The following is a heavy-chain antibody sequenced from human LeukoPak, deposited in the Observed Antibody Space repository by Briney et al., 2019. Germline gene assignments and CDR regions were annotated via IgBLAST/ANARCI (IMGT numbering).Heavy chain of an antibody. CDR3: AKGWSTVTREGY. Sequence: PGGSLRLSCAASGFTVNSTYMNWVRQAPGKGLQWVSIIYAGGTTYYADSVKGRFTISRDNSKNTLYLQMNSLRAEDTAVYYCAKGWSTVTREGYWGQGTLVTVSS. CDR1: GFTVNSTY. CDR2: IYAGGTT. D-gene: IGHD4-17*01. V-gene: IGHV3-53*05. J-gene: IGHJ4*02.